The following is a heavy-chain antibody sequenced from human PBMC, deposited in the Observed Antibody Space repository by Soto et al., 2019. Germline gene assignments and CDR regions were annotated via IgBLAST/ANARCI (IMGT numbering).Heavy chain of an antibody. Sequence: QAQLVQSGAEVRKPGASVKVSCKASGYTFTTYDINWVRQAPGQGLEWLGWMDPNSGSTGYAQNFQGRITMTRNISRNTANMELSSLQSEDTAVYYCARERKFDFWRKGFDVCGQGTTVTVSS. CDR3: ARERKFDFWRKGFDV. CDR2: MDPNSGST. V-gene: IGHV1-8*01. D-gene: IGHD3-3*01. J-gene: IGHJ6*02. CDR1: GYTFTTYD.